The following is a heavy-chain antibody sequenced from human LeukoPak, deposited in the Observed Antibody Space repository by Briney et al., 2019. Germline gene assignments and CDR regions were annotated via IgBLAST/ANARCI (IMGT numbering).Heavy chain of an antibody. CDR2: ISSSSSYI. CDR3: GILPPGY. CDR1: GFTFSSYS. D-gene: IGHD2-8*02. V-gene: IGHV3-21*01. J-gene: IGHJ4*02. Sequence: GGSLRLSCAAPGFTFSSYSMNWVRQAPGKGLEWVSSISSSSSYIYYADSVKGRFTISRDDAKNTLYLLMNSLGDEDTAVYYWGILPPGYWGQGTQVTVSS.